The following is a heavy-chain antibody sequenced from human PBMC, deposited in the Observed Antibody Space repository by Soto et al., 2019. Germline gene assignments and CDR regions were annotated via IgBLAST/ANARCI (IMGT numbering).Heavy chain of an antibody. V-gene: IGHV3-33*01. CDR1: GFTFSSYG. D-gene: IGHD2-21*02. CDR3: ARDPIGGNSFGYFDY. CDR2: IWYDGSNK. J-gene: IGHJ4*02. Sequence: QVQLVESGGGVVQPGRSLRLSCAASGFTFSSYGMHWVRQAPGKGLEWVAVIWYDGSNKYYADSVKGRFTISRDNSKNPLYLQMNSRRAEDTAVYYCARDPIGGNSFGYFDYWGQGTLVTVSS.